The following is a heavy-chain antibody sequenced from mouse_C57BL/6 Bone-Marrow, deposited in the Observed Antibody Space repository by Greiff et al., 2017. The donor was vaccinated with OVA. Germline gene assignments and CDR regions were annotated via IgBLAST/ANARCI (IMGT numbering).Heavy chain of an antibody. Sequence: VQLQQPGAELVKPGASVKLSCKASGYTFTSYWMQWVKQRPGQGLEWIGEIDPSDSYTNYNQKFKGKATLTVDTSSSTAYMQLSSLTSEDSAVYYCARSGTGTGYIDYWGQGTTLTVSS. CDR2: IDPSDSYT. CDR3: ARSGTGTGYIDY. V-gene: IGHV1-50*01. J-gene: IGHJ2*01. D-gene: IGHD4-1*01. CDR1: GYTFTSYW.